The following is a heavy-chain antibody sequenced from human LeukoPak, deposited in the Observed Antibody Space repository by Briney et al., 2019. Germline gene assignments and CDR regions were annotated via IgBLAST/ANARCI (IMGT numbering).Heavy chain of an antibody. CDR3: ARSGSYLNSRAYCDY. CDR1: GFTLGNYW. D-gene: IGHD3-10*01. J-gene: IGHJ4*02. CDR2: INPDGSEK. V-gene: IGHV3-7*01. Sequence: GASLRLSCAASGFTLGNYWMNWVRQAPGKGLEWVASINPDGSEKYDVDSVKGRFTISRDNAKNSLFLQMSGLRAEDTAVYSCARSGSYLNSRAYCDYWSQGSLVTVS.